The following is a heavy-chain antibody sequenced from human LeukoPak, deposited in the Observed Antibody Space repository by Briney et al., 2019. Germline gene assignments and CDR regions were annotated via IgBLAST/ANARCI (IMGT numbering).Heavy chain of an antibody. D-gene: IGHD3-22*01. CDR1: GGPISSYY. V-gene: IGHV4-59*01. CDR3: ARDRYYYDSSGTRWFDP. Sequence: SEALSLTCTVSGGPISSYYWSWIRQPPGKGLEWIGYIHNSGIANYNPSLKSRVTISVDTSKNQFSLKLSSVTAADTAVYYCARDRYYYDSSGTRWFDPWGQGTLVTVSS. CDR2: IHNSGIA. J-gene: IGHJ5*02.